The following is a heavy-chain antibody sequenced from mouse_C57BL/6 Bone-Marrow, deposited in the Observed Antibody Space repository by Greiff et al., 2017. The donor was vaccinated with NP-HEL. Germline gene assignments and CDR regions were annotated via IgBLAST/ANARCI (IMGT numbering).Heavy chain of an antibody. J-gene: IGHJ3*01. CDR2: IYPGSGST. V-gene: IGHV1-55*01. CDR1: GYTFTSYW. Sequence: QVQLQQPGAELVKPGASVKMSCKASGYTFTSYWITWVKQRPGQGLEWIGDIYPGSGSTNYNEKFKSKATLTVDTSSSTAYMQLSSLTSEDSAVYYGARSGVLPPWFAYWGQGTLVTVSA. D-gene: IGHD5-5*01. CDR3: ARSGVLPPWFAY.